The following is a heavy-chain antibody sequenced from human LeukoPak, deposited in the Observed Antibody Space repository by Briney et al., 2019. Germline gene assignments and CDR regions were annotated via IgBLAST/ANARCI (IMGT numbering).Heavy chain of an antibody. CDR2: IRSKAYGGTT. D-gene: IGHD3-3*02. CDR3: ARVELAAPQLFDY. V-gene: IGHV3-49*03. CDR1: GFTFGDYA. J-gene: IGHJ4*02. Sequence: GGSLRLSCTASGFTFGDYAMSWFRQAPGKGLEWVGFIRSKAYGGTTEYAASVKGRFTISRDDSKNTLYLQMNSLRAEDTAVYYCARVELAAPQLFDYWGQGTLVTVSS.